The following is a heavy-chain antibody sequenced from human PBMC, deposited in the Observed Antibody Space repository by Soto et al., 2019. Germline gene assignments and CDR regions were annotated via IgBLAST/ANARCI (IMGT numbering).Heavy chain of an antibody. CDR1: GGSISSSNW. D-gene: IGHD1-26*01. CDR3: ARERVGATPGAFDI. J-gene: IGHJ3*02. V-gene: IGHV4-4*02. Sequence: PSETLSLTCAVSGGSISSSNWWSWVRQPPGKGLEWIGEIYHSGSTNYNPSLKSRVTISVDKSKNQFSLKLSSVTAADTAVYYCARERVGATPGAFDIWGQGTMVTVSS. CDR2: IYHSGST.